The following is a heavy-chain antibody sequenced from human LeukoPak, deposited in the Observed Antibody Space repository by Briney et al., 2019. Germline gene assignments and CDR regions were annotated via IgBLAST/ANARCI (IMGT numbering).Heavy chain of an antibody. CDR3: AGGLGWIHDY. CDR2: IKQDGSAA. J-gene: IGHJ4*02. V-gene: IGHV3-7*01. D-gene: IGHD5-18*01. Sequence: GGSLRLSCAASGFSFSNYWMNWVRQAPGKGLEWVANIKQDGSAAYYVDSVKGRFTISRDNAKNSLSLQMNSLRVEDTAVYFCAGGLGWIHDYWGQGTLVAVSS. CDR1: GFSFSNYW.